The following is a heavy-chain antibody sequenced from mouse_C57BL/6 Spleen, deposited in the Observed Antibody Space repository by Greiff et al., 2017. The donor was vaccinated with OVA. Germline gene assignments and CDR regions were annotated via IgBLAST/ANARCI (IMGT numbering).Heavy chain of an antibody. CDR2: ILPGSGST. CDR3: ARRGSMGDGYYVGYFDV. V-gene: IGHV1-9*01. D-gene: IGHD2-3*01. Sequence: QVQLQQSGAELMKPGASVKLSCKATGYTFTGYWIEWVKQRPGHGLEWIGEILPGSGSTNYNEKFKGKATFTADTSSNTAYMQLSSLTTEDSAIYYCARRGSMGDGYYVGYFDVWGTGTTVTVSS. CDR1: GYTFTGYW. J-gene: IGHJ1*03.